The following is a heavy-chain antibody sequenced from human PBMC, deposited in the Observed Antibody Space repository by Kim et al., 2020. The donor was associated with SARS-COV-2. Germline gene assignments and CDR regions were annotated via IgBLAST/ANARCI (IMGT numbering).Heavy chain of an antibody. CDR2: FDPEDGET. V-gene: IGHV1-24*01. Sequence: ASVKVSCKVSGYTLTELCMHWVRQAPGKGLEWMGGFDPEDGETIYAQKFQGRVTMTEDTSTDTAYMELSSLRSEDTAVYYCATPGVWFGEFIGFDYWGQGTLVTVSS. D-gene: IGHD3-10*01. J-gene: IGHJ4*02. CDR1: GYTLTELC. CDR3: ATPGVWFGEFIGFDY.